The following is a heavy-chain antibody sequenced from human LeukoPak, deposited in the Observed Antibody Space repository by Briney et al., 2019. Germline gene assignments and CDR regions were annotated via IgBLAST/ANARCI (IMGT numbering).Heavy chain of an antibody. D-gene: IGHD2-15*01. CDR2: ISSTSSFI. CDR1: GFTFSSYS. CDR3: ARDLGSGHSDC. V-gene: IGHV3-21*01. J-gene: IGHJ4*02. Sequence: PGGSLRLSCAASGFTFSSYSLNWVRQAPGKGLEWVSSISSTSSFIYYADSVKGRFTISRDNAMNSLYLQMNTLRAEDTAVYYCARDLGSGHSDCRGQGTLVTASS.